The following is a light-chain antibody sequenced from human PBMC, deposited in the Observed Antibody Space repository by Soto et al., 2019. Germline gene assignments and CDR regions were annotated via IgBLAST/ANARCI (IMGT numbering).Light chain of an antibody. CDR3: QQYHNWPPIT. Sequence: EIVMTQSPATLSVSPGERATLSCRASQSVSSNLAWYQQKPGQAPRLLIYGASTRTTGIPARFSGSGSGTEFTLPISSLQTQDFAAYYCQQYHNWPPITFGQGTRLEI. CDR1: QSVSSN. V-gene: IGKV3-15*01. J-gene: IGKJ5*01. CDR2: GAS.